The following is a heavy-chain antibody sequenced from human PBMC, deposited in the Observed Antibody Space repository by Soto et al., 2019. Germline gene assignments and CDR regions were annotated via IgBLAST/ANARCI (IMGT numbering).Heavy chain of an antibody. CDR3: GKDPPGNYVGGFEF. D-gene: IGHD3-16*01. J-gene: IGHJ3*01. CDR2: ISASGSTT. Sequence: PGGSLRLSCAASGFTFNNYAMSWGRQAPGKGLERVSGISASGSTTFYAASVKGRFTVSRDFSRNTLSLQMDSLRAEDTPAYFCGKDPPGNYVGGFEFWGPGTMVTVSS. CDR1: GFTFNNYA. V-gene: IGHV3-23*01.